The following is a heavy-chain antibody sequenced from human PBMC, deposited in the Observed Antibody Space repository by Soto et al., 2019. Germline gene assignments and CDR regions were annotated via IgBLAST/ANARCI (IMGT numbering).Heavy chain of an antibody. V-gene: IGHV1-69*12. J-gene: IGHJ5*02. D-gene: IGHD3-22*01. CDR2: IIPIFGTA. CDR1: GGTFSSYA. Sequence: QVQLVQSGAEVKKPGSSVKVSCKASGGTFSSYAISWVRQAPGQGLEWMGGIIPIFGTANYAQKFQGRVTITADESTSTAYMELSRLRSEDTAVYYCARRVVVITSVSGWFDPWGQGTLVTVSS. CDR3: ARRVVVITSVSGWFDP.